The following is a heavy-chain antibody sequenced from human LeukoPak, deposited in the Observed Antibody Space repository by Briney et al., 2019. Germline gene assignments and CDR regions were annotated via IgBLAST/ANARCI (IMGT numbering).Heavy chain of an antibody. CDR3: SKPLADNGDH. Sequence: GGSLRLSCAASGFTFINYWMHWFRQAPGKGLVWVSRIKTDGSETGYADSVKGRFTISIDNAKNTLYLQMNSLRAEDTAVYYCSKPLADNGDHWGQGTLVTVSS. CDR1: GFTFINYW. J-gene: IGHJ4*02. CDR2: IKTDGSET. D-gene: IGHD1-14*01. V-gene: IGHV3-74*01.